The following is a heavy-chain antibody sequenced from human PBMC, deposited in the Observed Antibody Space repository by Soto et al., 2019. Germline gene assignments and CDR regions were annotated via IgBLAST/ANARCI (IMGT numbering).Heavy chain of an antibody. J-gene: IGHJ6*02. D-gene: IGHD1-1*01. CDR2: ISYDGSNK. V-gene: IGHV3-30*03. CDR1: GFTFSSYG. CDR3: AGTGENYYYGMDV. Sequence: PGGSLRLSCAASGFTFSSYGMHWVRQAPGKGLEWVAVISYDGSNKYYADSVKGRFTISRDNSKNTLYLQMNSLRAEDMAVYYCAGTGENYYYGMDVWGQGTTVTVSS.